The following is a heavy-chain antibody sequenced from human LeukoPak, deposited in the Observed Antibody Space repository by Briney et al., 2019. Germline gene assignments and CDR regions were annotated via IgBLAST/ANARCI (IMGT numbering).Heavy chain of an antibody. J-gene: IGHJ4*02. D-gene: IGHD6-25*01. CDR1: GDSVSSNSAA. CDR2: TYYRSKWYN. CDR3: ARDRLGLNFDY. Sequence: SQTLSLTCAISGDSVSSNSAAWNWIKQSRSRGLEWLGGTYYRSKWYNDHAVSVKSRITINPDTSKNQSSLQLNSVTPEDTAVYYCARDRLGLNFDYWGQGTLVTVSS. V-gene: IGHV6-1*01.